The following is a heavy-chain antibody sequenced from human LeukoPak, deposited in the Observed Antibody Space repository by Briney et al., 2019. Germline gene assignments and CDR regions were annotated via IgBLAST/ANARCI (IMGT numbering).Heavy chain of an antibody. CDR1: GFIFRDYA. V-gene: IGHV3-23*01. J-gene: IGHJ4*02. CDR2: LRGDGET. CDR3: AKASWVSSADAVL. D-gene: IGHD3-16*01. Sequence: GGSLRLSCVASGFIFRDYAMSWVRQTPAGGLGWVSSLRGDGETFYTDSVKGRFTLSRDHSRNTVYLQLSNLSVEDTAVYYCAKASWVSSADAVLWGQGPLVTVS.